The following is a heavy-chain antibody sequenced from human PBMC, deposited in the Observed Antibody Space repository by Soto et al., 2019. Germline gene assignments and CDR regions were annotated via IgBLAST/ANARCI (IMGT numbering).Heavy chain of an antibody. CDR3: ARVGSSSWYYFDY. J-gene: IGHJ4*02. CDR2: IYHSGST. V-gene: IGHV4-30-2*01. Sequence: PSETLSLTCTVSGGSINSADYSWSWIRQPPGKGLEWIGYIYHSGSTYYNPSLKSRVTISVDRSKNQFSLKLSSVTAADTAVYYCARVGSSSWYYFDYWGQGTLVTVSS. D-gene: IGHD6-13*01. CDR1: GGSINSADYS.